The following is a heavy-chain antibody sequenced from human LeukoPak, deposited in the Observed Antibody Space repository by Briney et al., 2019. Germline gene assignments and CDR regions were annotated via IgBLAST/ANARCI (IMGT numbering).Heavy chain of an antibody. CDR3: ARGEMTTIYYSYYYMDV. CDR1: GFTFSDCY. Sequence: GGSLRLSCAASGFTFSDCYMTWIRQAPGKGLEWVSYVSSSGSTIYYADSVKGRFTISRDNAKNSLCLQMNSLRAEDTAVYYCARGEMTTIYYSYYYMDVWGKGTTVTVSS. D-gene: IGHD5-24*01. CDR2: VSSSGSTI. V-gene: IGHV3-11*04. J-gene: IGHJ6*03.